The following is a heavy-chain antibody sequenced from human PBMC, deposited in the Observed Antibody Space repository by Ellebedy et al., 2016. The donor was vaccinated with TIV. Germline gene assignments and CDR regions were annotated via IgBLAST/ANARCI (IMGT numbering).Heavy chain of an antibody. CDR3: AKLAGISSWYAEY. CDR1: GFTFSDYS. J-gene: IGHJ4*02. Sequence: PGGSLRLSCAASGFTFSDYSMNWVRQAPGKGLEWVSVISNSGDTTYADSVRGRFTISRDNSINTLYLQMNSLRADDTAIYYCAKLAGISSWYAEYWGQGTLVTVSS. V-gene: IGHV3-23*01. D-gene: IGHD6-13*01. CDR2: ISNSGDTT.